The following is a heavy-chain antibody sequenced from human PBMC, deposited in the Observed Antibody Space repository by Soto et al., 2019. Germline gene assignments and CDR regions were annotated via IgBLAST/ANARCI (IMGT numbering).Heavy chain of an antibody. CDR1: GYTFTSYA. Sequence: ASVKVSCKASGYTFTSYALSWVRHAPGQGLEWMGWISTYNGNTNYAQNLQGRVTMTTDISTNTAYMELRSLRSDDTAVYYCARVVGGIPVAGSWNWFDHWGQGTLVTVSS. CDR3: ARVVGGIPVAGSWNWFDH. V-gene: IGHV1-18*04. CDR2: ISTYNGNT. J-gene: IGHJ5*02. D-gene: IGHD6-19*01.